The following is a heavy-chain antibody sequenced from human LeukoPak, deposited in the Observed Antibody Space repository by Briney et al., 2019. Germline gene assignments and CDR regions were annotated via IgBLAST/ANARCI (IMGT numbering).Heavy chain of an antibody. D-gene: IGHD1-26*01. CDR2: ISSSSSYI. CDR1: GFTFSSYS. J-gene: IGHJ6*02. Sequence: PGGSLRLSCAASGFTFSSYSMNWVREAPGKGLEWVSSISSSSSYIYYADSVKGRFTISRDNAKNSLYLQMNSLRAEDTAVYYCARLPGSYGMDVWGQGTTVTVSS. V-gene: IGHV3-21*01. CDR3: ARLPGSYGMDV.